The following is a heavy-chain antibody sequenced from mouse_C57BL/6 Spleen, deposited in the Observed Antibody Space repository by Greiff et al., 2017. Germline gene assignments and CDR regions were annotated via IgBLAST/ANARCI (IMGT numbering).Heavy chain of an antibody. CDR1: GFTFSDYG. CDR3: ARGGSGYAMDY. Sequence: EVHLVESGGGLVKPGGSLKLSCAASGFTFSDYGMHWVRQAPEKGLEWVAYISSGSSTIYYADTVKGRFTISRDNAKNTLFLQMTSLRSEDTAMYYCARGGSGYAMDYWGQGTSVTVSS. CDR2: ISSGSSTI. V-gene: IGHV5-17*01. J-gene: IGHJ4*01. D-gene: IGHD3-2*02.